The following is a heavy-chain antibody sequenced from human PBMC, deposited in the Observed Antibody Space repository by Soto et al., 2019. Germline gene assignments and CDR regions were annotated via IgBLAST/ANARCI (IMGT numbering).Heavy chain of an antibody. J-gene: IGHJ5*02. CDR2: INPNSGCT. CDR3: ARDRGIVATMFDPGPAS. CDR1: GYAFTGYY. V-gene: IGHV1-2*02. D-gene: IGHD5-12*01. Sequence: SVKGSLKAFGYAFTGYYMHWVRQAPRQGLEWMGWINPNSGCTNYAQKFQGRVTMTRDTSISTAYMELGRLRSDDTAVYYCARDRGIVATMFDPGPASWGQVTLVTVSS.